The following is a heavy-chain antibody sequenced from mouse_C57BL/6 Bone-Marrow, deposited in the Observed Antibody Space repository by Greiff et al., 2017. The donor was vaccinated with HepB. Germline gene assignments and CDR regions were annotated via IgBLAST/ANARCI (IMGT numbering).Heavy chain of an antibody. D-gene: IGHD1-1*01. Sequence: EVKLQQSGPELVKPGASVKISCKASGYTFTDYYMNWVKQSHGKSLEWIGDINPNNGGTSYNQKFKGKATLTVDKSSSTAYMELRSLTSEDSAVYYCARWITTVVGAMDYWGQGTSVTVSS. CDR1: GYTFTDYY. J-gene: IGHJ4*01. CDR3: ARWITTVVGAMDY. CDR2: INPNNGGT. V-gene: IGHV1-26*01.